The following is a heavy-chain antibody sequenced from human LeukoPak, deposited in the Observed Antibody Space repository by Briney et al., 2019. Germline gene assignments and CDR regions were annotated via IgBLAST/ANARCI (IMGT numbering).Heavy chain of an antibody. V-gene: IGHV3-48*03. CDR3: AKTGNPATGDY. Sequence: GGSLRLSCAASGFTFSSYEMNWVRQAPGKGLEWVSYISSSGSTIYYADSVKGRFTISRDNSKNTLYLQMNSLRAEDTAVYYCAKTGNPATGDYWGQGTLVTVSS. CDR2: ISSSGSTI. J-gene: IGHJ4*02. CDR1: GFTFSSYE. D-gene: IGHD1-1*01.